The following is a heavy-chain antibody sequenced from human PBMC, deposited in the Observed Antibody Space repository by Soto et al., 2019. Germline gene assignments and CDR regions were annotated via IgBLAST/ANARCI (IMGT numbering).Heavy chain of an antibody. CDR2: LSYDGSNK. CDR3: GFGCDIDY. Sequence: QVQLVESGGGVVQPGRSLRLSCAASGFTFSSYGMHWVRRAPGKGLEWVAVLSYDGSNKYYADYVKGRFTISRDNSKNTLYLQMNIMSAEDTAIYSYGFGCDIDYWGQGTLVTVSS. V-gene: IGHV3-30*03. D-gene: IGHD2-21*01. CDR1: GFTFSSYG. J-gene: IGHJ4*02.